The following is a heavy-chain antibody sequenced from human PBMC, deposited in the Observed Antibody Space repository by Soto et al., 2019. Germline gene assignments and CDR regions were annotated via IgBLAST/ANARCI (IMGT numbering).Heavy chain of an antibody. CDR1: GYTVTGYY. J-gene: IGHJ6*02. Sequence: GASVKVSCKASGYTVTGYYMHWVRQAPGQGLEWMGWINPNSGGTNYAQKFQGRVTMTRDTSISTAYMELSRLRSDDTAVYYCARDRSFGYGYYYYYGMDVWGQGTTVTVSS. CDR3: ARDRSFGYGYYYYYGMDV. V-gene: IGHV1-2*02. CDR2: INPNSGGT. D-gene: IGHD5-18*01.